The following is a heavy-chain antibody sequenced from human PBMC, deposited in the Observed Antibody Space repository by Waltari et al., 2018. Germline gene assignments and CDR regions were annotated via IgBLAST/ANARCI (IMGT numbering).Heavy chain of an antibody. CDR2: IIPIFGTA. D-gene: IGHD2-15*01. J-gene: IGHJ6*02. CDR1: GGTFSSYA. Sequence: QVQLVQSGAEVKKPGSSVKVSCKASGGTFSSYAISWVRQAPGQGLEWMGGIIPIFGTANYAQKFQGRVTITADESTSTAYMELSSLRSEDTAVYYCARYCSGGSCYLYYYGMDVWGQGTTVTVSS. V-gene: IGHV1-69*13. CDR3: ARYCSGGSCYLYYYGMDV.